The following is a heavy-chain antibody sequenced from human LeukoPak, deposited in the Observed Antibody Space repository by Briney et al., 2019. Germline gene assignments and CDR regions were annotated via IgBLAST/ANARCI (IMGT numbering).Heavy chain of an antibody. J-gene: IGHJ3*01. Sequence: GGSLRLSCAASGFTFSDSAMTWVRQAPGKGLEWVSSISSSSSSIYYTDSVKGRFTISRDNAKNSLYLQMNSLRAEDTAVYYCARDKRPITHAFDLWGRGTMVTVSS. CDR2: ISSSSSSI. CDR3: ARDKRPITHAFDL. CDR1: GFTFSDSA. V-gene: IGHV3-21*01. D-gene: IGHD3-10*01.